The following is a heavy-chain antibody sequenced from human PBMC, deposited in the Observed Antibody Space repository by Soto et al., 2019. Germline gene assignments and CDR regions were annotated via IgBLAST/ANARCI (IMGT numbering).Heavy chain of an antibody. D-gene: IGHD3-22*01. J-gene: IGHJ4*02. CDR1: GFTVSSNY. CDR3: AKEEYYDSSGYYPPH. V-gene: IGHV3-66*01. Sequence: PGGSLRLSCAASGFTVSSNYMSWVRQAPGKGLEWVSFIYSGGSTYYADSVKGRFTISRDSPKNTLYLQMNSLRAEDTAVYYCAKEEYYDSSGYYPPHWGQGTLFTVSS. CDR2: IYSGGST.